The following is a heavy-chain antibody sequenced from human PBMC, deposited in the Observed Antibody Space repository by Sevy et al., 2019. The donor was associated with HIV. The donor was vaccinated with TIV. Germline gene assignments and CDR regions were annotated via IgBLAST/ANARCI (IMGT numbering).Heavy chain of an antibody. Sequence: GGSLRLSCAASGFTFSNYWMSWVRQAPGKGLEWVANIQEDGSDKYYVDSVKGRFTISGDNAKNSLYLQMNSLRAEDTAVYYCATDPFSVTTSNDYMDVWGKGTTVTVSS. CDR3: ATDPFSVTTSNDYMDV. D-gene: IGHD4-17*01. CDR1: GFTFSNYW. J-gene: IGHJ6*03. CDR2: IQEDGSDK. V-gene: IGHV3-7*01.